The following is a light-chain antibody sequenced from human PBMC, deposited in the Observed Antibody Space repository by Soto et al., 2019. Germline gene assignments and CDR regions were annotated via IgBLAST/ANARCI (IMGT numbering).Light chain of an antibody. CDR2: EVD. CDR1: NRDVGAYKY. CDR3: AAQAGGNTWL. Sequence: QSALTQPPSASGSPGQSLTISCKGSNRDVGAYKYVSWYQQRPGTAPKMIIFEVDKRPSGVPNRFSGSRSGDKASLTVSGHQTEDEGLYDCAAQAGGNTWLFCGGTKLTVL. V-gene: IGLV2-8*01. J-gene: IGLJ3*02.